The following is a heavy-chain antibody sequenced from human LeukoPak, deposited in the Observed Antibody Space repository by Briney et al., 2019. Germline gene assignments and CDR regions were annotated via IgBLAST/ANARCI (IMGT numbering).Heavy chain of an antibody. D-gene: IGHD4-17*01. CDR2: IYYSGST. J-gene: IGHJ2*01. V-gene: IGHV4-31*03. Sequence: SETLSLTCTVSGGSISSGGYYWSWIRQHPVKGLEWIGYIYYSGSTYYNPSLKSRVTISVDTSKNQFSLKLSSVTAADTAVYYCARYYGAQGNLWGRGTLVTVSS. CDR1: GGSISSGGYY. CDR3: ARYYGAQGNL.